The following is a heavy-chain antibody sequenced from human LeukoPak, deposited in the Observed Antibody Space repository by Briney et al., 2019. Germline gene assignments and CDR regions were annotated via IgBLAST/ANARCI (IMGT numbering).Heavy chain of an antibody. J-gene: IGHJ6*02. CDR1: GGTFSSYA. CDR2: IIPIFGTA. V-gene: IGHV1-69*13. CDR3: ARDRTGGYSPSMDV. Sequence: GGSVKVSCKASGGTFSSYAISWVRQAPGQGLEWMGGIIPIFGTANYAQKFQGRVTITADESTSTAYMELSSLRSEDTAVYYCARDRTGGYSPSMDVWGQGTTVTVSS. D-gene: IGHD5-18*01.